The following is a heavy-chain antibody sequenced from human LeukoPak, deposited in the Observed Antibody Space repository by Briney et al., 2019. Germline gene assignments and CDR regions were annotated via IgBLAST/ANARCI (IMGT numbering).Heavy chain of an antibody. V-gene: IGHV4-39*01. J-gene: IGHJ3*02. D-gene: IGHD6-13*01. CDR1: GGSISSSSYY. CDR3: ARWRPLYSSSWNAFDI. CDR2: IYYSGST. Sequence: PSETLSLTCTVSGGSISSSSYYWGWIRQPPGKGLEWIGSIYYSGSTYYNPSLKSRVTISVDTSKNQFSLKLSSVTAADTAVYYCARWRPLYSSSWNAFDIWGQGTMVTVSS.